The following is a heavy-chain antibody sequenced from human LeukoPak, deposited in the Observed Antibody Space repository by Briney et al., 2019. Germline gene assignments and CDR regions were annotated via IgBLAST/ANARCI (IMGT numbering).Heavy chain of an antibody. Sequence: GAPVKVSCKASGYTFTSYAMNWVRQAPGQGLEWMGWINTNTGNPTYAQGFTGRFVFSLDTSVSTAYLQISSLKAEDTAVYYCARAQYSSGCYSFDYWGQGTLVTVSS. V-gene: IGHV7-4-1*02. CDR2: INTNTGNP. CDR3: ARAQYSSGCYSFDY. J-gene: IGHJ4*02. D-gene: IGHD6-19*01. CDR1: GYTFTSYA.